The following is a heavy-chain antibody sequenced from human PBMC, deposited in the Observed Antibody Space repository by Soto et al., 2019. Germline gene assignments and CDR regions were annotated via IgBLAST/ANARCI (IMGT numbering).Heavy chain of an antibody. D-gene: IGHD3-22*01. CDR2: VSASGGSA. Sequence: EVQLLESGGGSVQPGGSLRLSCAASGFTFSSYAMSWVRQAPGKGLDWVSAVSASGGSAYYADSVKGRFTISKDNSKNTLYLQMNSLRADDTATYYCAKGFYDTSGYYRGAFDLWGQGTVVTVSS. J-gene: IGHJ3*01. CDR1: GFTFSSYA. CDR3: AKGFYDTSGYYRGAFDL. V-gene: IGHV3-23*01.